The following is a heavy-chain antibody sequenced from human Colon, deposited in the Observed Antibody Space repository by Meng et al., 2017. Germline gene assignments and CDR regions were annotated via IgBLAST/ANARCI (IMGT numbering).Heavy chain of an antibody. Sequence: QVQLQQWGAGLLEASEALSLPGAVYGGSFSGYYWSWIRQPPGKGLEWIGEINHSGSTNYNPSLKSRVTISVDTSKNQFSLKLSSVTAADTAVYYCARGRYSGYLPWGQGTLVTVSS. CDR1: GGSFSGYY. CDR3: ARGRYSGYLP. D-gene: IGHD5-12*01. J-gene: IGHJ5*02. V-gene: IGHV4-34*01. CDR2: INHSGST.